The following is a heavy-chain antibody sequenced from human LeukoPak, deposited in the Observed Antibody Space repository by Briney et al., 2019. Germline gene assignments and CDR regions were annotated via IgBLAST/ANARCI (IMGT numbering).Heavy chain of an antibody. CDR1: GGSISSYY. J-gene: IGHJ4*02. CDR3: ARIVGATFDY. Sequence: SETLSLTCTVSGGSISSYYWSWIRQPPGKGLEWIGYIYYSGSTNYNPSLKSRVTISVDTSKNQFSLKLSSVTAADTAVYYCARIVGATFDYWGQGTLVTVSS. D-gene: IGHD1-26*01. V-gene: IGHV4-59*01. CDR2: IYYSGST.